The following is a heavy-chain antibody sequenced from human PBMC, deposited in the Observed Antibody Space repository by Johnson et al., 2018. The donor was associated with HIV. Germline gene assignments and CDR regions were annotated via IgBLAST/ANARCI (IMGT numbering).Heavy chain of an antibody. CDR1: GFNFSGNW. D-gene: IGHD5-24*01. Sequence: VQLVESGGGLVQPGGSLRLSCAASGFNFSGNWMSWVRQAPGKGLEWVANIKQDGSARYYVDSVKGLFTISRDNAKNSLYLQMNSLRAEDTAVYYCAKDRRDVYTSLGAFDFWGQGTLVTVSS. V-gene: IGHV3-7*01. CDR3: AKDRRDVYTSLGAFDF. J-gene: IGHJ3*01. CDR2: IKQDGSAR.